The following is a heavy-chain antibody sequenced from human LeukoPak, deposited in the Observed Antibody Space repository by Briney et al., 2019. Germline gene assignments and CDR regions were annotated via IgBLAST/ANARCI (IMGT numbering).Heavy chain of an antibody. D-gene: IGHD4-23*01. CDR1: GFTFSSYS. J-gene: IGHJ4*02. CDR2: ISSSSSYI. Sequence: GGSLRLSCAASGFTFSSYSMNWARQAPGKGLEWVSSISSSSSYIYYADSVKGRFTISRDNAKNSLYLQMNSLRAEDTAVYYCASIYGGNSGDYWGQGTLVTVSS. V-gene: IGHV3-21*01. CDR3: ASIYGGNSGDY.